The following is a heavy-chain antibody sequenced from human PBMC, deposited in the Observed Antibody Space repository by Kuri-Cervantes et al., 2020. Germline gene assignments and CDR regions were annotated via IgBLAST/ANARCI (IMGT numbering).Heavy chain of an antibody. D-gene: IGHD3-22*01. CDR3: ARGRGMRPSYYYDSSGYYRGCYFDY. Sequence: GSLRLSCAVSGYSISSDYYWGWVRQPPGKGLEWIGSTNYNPSLKSRVTVSIDTSKNQFSLKLSSVTAADTAVYYCARGRGMRPSYYYDSSGYYRGCYFDYWGQGTLVTVSS. CDR1: GYSISSDYY. J-gene: IGHJ4*02. CDR2: T. V-gene: IGHV4-38-2*01.